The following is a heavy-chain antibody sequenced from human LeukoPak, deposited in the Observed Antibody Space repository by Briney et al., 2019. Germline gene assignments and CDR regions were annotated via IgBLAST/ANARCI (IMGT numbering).Heavy chain of an antibody. J-gene: IGHJ4*02. CDR3: AKTVPCGGDCYPYYFDY. D-gene: IGHD2-21*02. CDR2: ISGSGGST. V-gene: IGHV3-23*01. Sequence: PGGSPRLSCAASGFTFSSYAMSWVRQAPGKGLEWVSAISGSGGSTYYADSVKGRFTISRDNSKNTLYLQMNSLRAEDTAVYYCAKTVPCGGDCYPYYFDYWGQGTLVTVSS. CDR1: GFTFSSYA.